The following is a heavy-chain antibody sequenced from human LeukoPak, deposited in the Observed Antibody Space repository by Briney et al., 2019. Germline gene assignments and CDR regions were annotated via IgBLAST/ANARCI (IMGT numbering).Heavy chain of an antibody. D-gene: IGHD3-22*01. CDR1: GFTFSSYA. V-gene: IGHV3-23*01. Sequence: GGSLRLSCAASGFTFSSYAMSWVRQAPGKGLEWVSAISGSGGSTYYADSVKGRFTISRDNSKNTLYLQMNSLRAEDTAVYYCAKDTEITMIVVVTLGNGIDVWGQGTTVTVSS. CDR2: ISGSGGST. J-gene: IGHJ6*02. CDR3: AKDTEITMIVVVTLGNGIDV.